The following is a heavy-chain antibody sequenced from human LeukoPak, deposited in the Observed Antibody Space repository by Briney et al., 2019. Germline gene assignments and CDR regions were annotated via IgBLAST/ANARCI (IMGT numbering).Heavy chain of an antibody. J-gene: IGHJ4*02. CDR2: INPNSGGT. CDR1: GYTFTGYY. D-gene: IGHD3-10*01. V-gene: IGHV1-2*02. CDR3: ARAVEGYGSGSYSS. Sequence: ASVKVSCKASGYTFTGYYMHWVRQAPGQGLEWMGWINPNSGGTNYAQKFQGRVTMTRDTSISTAYMELSRLRSDDTAVYYCARAVEGYGSGSYSSWGQGTLVTVSS.